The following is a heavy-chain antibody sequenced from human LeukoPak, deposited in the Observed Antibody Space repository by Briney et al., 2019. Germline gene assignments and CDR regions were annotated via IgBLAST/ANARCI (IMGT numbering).Heavy chain of an antibody. CDR2: IKHSGST. CDR3: ASQYSSGWYYFDY. Sequence: KPSETLSLTCAVYGGSFSGYYWSWIRQPPGKGLEWIGEIKHSGSTNYNPSLKSRVTISVDTSKNQFSLKLSSVTAADTAVYYCASQYSSGWYYFDYWGQGTLVTVSS. J-gene: IGHJ4*02. CDR1: GGSFSGYY. D-gene: IGHD6-19*01. V-gene: IGHV4-34*01.